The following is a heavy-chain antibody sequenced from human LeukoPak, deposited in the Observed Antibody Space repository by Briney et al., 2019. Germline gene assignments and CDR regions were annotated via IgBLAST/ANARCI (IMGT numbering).Heavy chain of an antibody. V-gene: IGHV3-23*01. D-gene: IGHD6-13*01. CDR1: GFTFSSYA. J-gene: IGHJ5*02. CDR3: AKDQGRSWYGGRWFDP. CDR2: ISGSGGST. Sequence: GGSLRLSCAASGFTFSSYAMSWVRQAPGKGLEWVSAISGSGGSTYHADSVKGRFTISRDNSKNTLYLQMNSLRAEDTAVYYCAKDQGRSWYGGRWFDPWGQGTLATVSS.